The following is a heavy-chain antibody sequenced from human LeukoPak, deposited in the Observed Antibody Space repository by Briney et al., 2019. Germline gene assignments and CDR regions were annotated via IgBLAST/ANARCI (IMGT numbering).Heavy chain of an antibody. D-gene: IGHD2-21*02. Sequence: PGGSLRLSCAASGFTFSSYGMHWVRQAPGKGLEWVSYITSGSSYIYYADSVKGRFTISRDNANHSMYLQMNSLRAEDTALYYCARGVTALDYWGQGTLVTVSS. CDR3: ARGVTALDY. V-gene: IGHV3-21*01. J-gene: IGHJ4*02. CDR2: ITSGSSYI. CDR1: GFTFSSYG.